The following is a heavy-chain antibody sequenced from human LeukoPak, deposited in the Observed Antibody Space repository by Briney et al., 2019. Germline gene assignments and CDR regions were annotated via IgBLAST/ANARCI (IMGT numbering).Heavy chain of an antibody. CDR2: IWYDGSNK. CDR1: GFTFSSYG. J-gene: IGHJ6*02. Sequence: PGRSLRLSCTASGFTFSSYGMHWVRQAPGKGLEGVAVIWYDGSNKYYADSVKGRFTISRDNSKNTLYLQMNSLRAEDTAVYYCARGSGYYYYYGMDVWGQGTTVTVSS. V-gene: IGHV3-33*01. CDR3: ARGSGYYYYYGMDV.